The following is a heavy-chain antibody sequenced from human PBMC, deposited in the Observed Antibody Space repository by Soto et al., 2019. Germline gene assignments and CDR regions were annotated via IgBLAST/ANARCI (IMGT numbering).Heavy chain of an antibody. D-gene: IGHD3-10*01. J-gene: IGHJ5*02. CDR1: GGSISSGDYY. CDR2: IYYSGST. Sequence: SETLSLTCTVSGGSISSGDYYWSWIRQPPGKGLEWIGYIYYSGSTYYNPSLKSRVTISVDTSKNQFSLKLSSVTAADTAVYYCARFFGGPYGSEPNNWFDPWGQGTLVTVSS. CDR3: ARFFGGPYGSEPNNWFDP. V-gene: IGHV4-30-4*01.